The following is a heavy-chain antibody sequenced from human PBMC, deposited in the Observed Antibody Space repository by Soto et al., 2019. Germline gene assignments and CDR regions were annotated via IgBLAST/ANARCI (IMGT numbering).Heavy chain of an antibody. CDR3: ASRRWDDEYPYYYYGMDV. J-gene: IGHJ6*02. CDR2: INHSGST. D-gene: IGHD1-26*01. Sequence: SETLSLTCAVYGGSFSGYYWSWIRQPPGKGLEWIGEINHSGSTNYNPSLKSRVTISVDTSKNQFSLKLSSVTAADTAVYYCASRRWDDEYPYYYYGMDVWGQGTTVTVSS. V-gene: IGHV4-34*01. CDR1: GGSFSGYY.